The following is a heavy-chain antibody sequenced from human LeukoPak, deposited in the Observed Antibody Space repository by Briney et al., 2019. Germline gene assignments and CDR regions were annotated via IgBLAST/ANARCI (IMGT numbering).Heavy chain of an antibody. CDR1: GGSISSYY. V-gene: IGHV4-4*07. D-gene: IGHD3-22*01. CDR3: ARTAYDSSHFYRFDY. J-gene: IGHJ4*02. CDR2: IYTSGST. Sequence: SETLSLACTVSGGSISSYYWSWIRQPAGKGLEWIGRIYTSGSTNYNPSLKSRVTISVDTSKNQFSLKLSSVTAADTAVYYCARTAYDSSHFYRFDYWGQGTLVTVSS.